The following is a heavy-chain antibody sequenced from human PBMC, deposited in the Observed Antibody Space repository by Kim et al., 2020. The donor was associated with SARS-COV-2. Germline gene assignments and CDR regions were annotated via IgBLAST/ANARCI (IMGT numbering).Heavy chain of an antibody. CDR3: ARHGYCSGISCYGNYYYGMDV. CDR2: IYYSGST. D-gene: IGHD2-2*03. CDR1: GGSISSYY. Sequence: SETLSLTCTVSGGSISSYYWSWIRQSPGKGLEWIGYIYYSGSTDYNPSLKSRVTISVDTSKNQFSLKLSSVTAADTAVYYCARHGYCSGISCYGNYYYGMDVWGQGTTVTVSS. J-gene: IGHJ6*02. V-gene: IGHV4-59*08.